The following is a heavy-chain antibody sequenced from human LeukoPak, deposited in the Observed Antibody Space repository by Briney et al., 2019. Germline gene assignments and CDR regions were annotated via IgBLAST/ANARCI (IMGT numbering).Heavy chain of an antibody. V-gene: IGHV4-4*07. CDR1: GGSISSYY. CDR2: IYTSGST. Sequence: PSETLSLTCTVSGGSISSYYWSWIRQPAGKGLEWIGRIYTSGSTNYNPSLKSRVTMSVDTSKNQSSLKLSSVTAADTAVYYCARGGWGVVVPAAIGGYGMDVWGQGTTVTVSS. CDR3: ARGGWGVVVPAAIGGYGMDV. J-gene: IGHJ6*02. D-gene: IGHD2-2*01.